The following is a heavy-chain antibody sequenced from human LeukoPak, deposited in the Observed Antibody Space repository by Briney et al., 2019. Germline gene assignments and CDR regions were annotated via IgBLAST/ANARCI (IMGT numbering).Heavy chain of an antibody. J-gene: IGHJ4*02. Sequence: GGSLRLSCTGSGFPFNMFARNWVRQAPGQGLEWVSGLSRGGGTTNYADSVKGRFTISRDTSKNMVFLQMNDLRPEDTAVYYCAKEQRIRHCSEGVCMEGYYFDYWGQGSLVTVSS. CDR2: LSRGGGTT. CDR3: AKEQRIRHCSEGVCMEGYYFDY. CDR1: GFPFNMFA. V-gene: IGHV3-23*01. D-gene: IGHD2-8*01.